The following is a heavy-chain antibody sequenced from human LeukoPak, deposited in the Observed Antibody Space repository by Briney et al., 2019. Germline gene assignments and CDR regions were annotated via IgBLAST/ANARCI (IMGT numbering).Heavy chain of an antibody. D-gene: IGHD5-18*01. CDR1: GYTFTSYY. CDR3: ARSDTANWFDP. J-gene: IGHJ5*02. Sequence: ASVKVSCKASGYTFTSYYMHWVRQAPGQGLEWMGIINPSGGSTSCAQKFQGRVTMTRDMSTSTVYMELSSLRSEDTAVYYCARSDTANWFDPWGQGTLVTVSS. CDR2: INPSGGST. V-gene: IGHV1-46*01.